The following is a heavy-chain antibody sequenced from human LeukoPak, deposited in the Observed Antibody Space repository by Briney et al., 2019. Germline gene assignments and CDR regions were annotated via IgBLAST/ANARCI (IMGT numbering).Heavy chain of an antibody. CDR1: GDSISINYN. J-gene: IGHJ4*02. Sequence: SETLSLTCTVSGDSISINYNWGWIRQPPGKGLEWIGSIFYSGATYHSPSLKSRVTISVDTSKNQFSLKLSSMTAADTAVYYCVRHRQWLLFPYYWGQGTLVTVSS. CDR2: IFYSGAT. V-gene: IGHV4-39*01. CDR3: VRHRQWLLFPYY. D-gene: IGHD6-19*01.